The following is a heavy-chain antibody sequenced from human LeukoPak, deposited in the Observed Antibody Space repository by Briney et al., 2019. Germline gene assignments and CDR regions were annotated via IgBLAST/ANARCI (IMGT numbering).Heavy chain of an antibody. CDR1: VDSIFSSSYY. CDR2: FSYSGST. V-gene: IGHV4-39*07. CDR3: ARDRTVVVVVAATQAHWFDP. J-gene: IGHJ5*02. Sequence: PSGTLSHTRTVSVDSIFSSSYYWGWIRQPPGKGLEWIGCFSYSGSTYYSPSLKSRVTISVDPSKNQFSLKLSSVTAEDTAVYYCARDRTVVVVVAATQAHWFDPWGEGTLVGVS. D-gene: IGHD2-15*01.